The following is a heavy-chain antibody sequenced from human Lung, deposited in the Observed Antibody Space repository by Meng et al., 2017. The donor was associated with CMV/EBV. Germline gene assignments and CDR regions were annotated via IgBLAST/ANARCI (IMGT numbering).Heavy chain of an antibody. Sequence: VRWVESGGGLVQPGGSLRLSFAVSGFTLRRYWMHWVRQAPGKGLEWVSRIDSDGRDITYADSVRGRFTISRDDAKNTLYLQMNSLRVEDTAVYYCARGVAESLGWEMGYWGQGTLVTVSS. J-gene: IGHJ4*02. CDR3: ARGVAESLGWEMGY. CDR1: GFTLRRYW. CDR2: IDSDGRDI. V-gene: IGHV3-74*03. D-gene: IGHD1-26*01.